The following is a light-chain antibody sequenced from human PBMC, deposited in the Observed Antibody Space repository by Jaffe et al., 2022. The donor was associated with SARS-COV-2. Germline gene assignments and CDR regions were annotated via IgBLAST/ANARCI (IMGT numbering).Light chain of an antibody. CDR3: QQYYSTPPSRA. Sequence: DIVMTQSPDSLAVSLGERATINCKSSQSVLYSSNNKNYLAWYQQKPGQPPKLLIYWASTRESGVPDRFSGSGSGTDFTLTISSLQAEDVAVYYCQQYYSTPPSRAFGPGTKVDIK. V-gene: IGKV4-1*01. J-gene: IGKJ3*01. CDR2: WAS. CDR1: QSVLYSSNNKNY.